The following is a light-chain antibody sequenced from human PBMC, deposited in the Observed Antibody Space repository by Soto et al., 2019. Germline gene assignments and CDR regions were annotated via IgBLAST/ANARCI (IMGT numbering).Light chain of an antibody. Sequence: DIQMTQSPTSLSASVGDRVTITCRASQGIRNFVAWYQQKPGKAPKLLIYAASTLQSRVPSRFSGSGSGTDFTLTSNSLQHGDGATYSCQHYSSGGVFGPGTKVEIK. CDR2: AAS. CDR3: QHYSSGGV. V-gene: IGKV1-27*01. J-gene: IGKJ3*01. CDR1: QGIRNF.